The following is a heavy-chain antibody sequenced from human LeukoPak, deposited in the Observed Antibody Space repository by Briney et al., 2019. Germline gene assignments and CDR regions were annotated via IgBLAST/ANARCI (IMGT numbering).Heavy chain of an antibody. J-gene: IGHJ4*02. CDR2: TNSDGSGT. V-gene: IGHV3-74*01. Sequence: GGSLRLSCAASGSTFNTYWMHWVRQAPGKGLVWVSRTNSDGSGTRYADSVKGRFTISRDNAKNTLYLQMNSLRAEDTAVYYCARDSVAASGDLDYWGQGTLVTVSS. CDR1: GSTFNTYW. CDR3: ARDSVAASGDLDY. D-gene: IGHD6-13*01.